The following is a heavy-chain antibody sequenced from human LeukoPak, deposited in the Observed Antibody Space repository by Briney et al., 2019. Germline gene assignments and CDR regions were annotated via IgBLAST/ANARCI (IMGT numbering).Heavy chain of an antibody. CDR3: ARNGGNSDYDY. D-gene: IGHD4-23*01. J-gene: IGHJ4*02. Sequence: SETLSLTCAVSGGSISSGHWWSWVRQPPGEGLEWIGENYHNGATNYNPSLKSRVTVLLDKSKDQFSLKLNSVTAADTALYYCARNGGNSDYDYWGQGTLVTVS. CDR1: GGSISSGHW. CDR2: NYHNGAT. V-gene: IGHV4-4*02.